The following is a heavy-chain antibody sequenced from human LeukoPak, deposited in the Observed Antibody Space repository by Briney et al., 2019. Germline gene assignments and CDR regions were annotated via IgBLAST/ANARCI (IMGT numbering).Heavy chain of an antibody. CDR1: GGSISSSSYY. CDR2: IYYSGST. D-gene: IGHD2/OR15-2a*01. J-gene: IGHJ3*02. Sequence: SETPSLTCTVSGGSISSSSYYWGWIRQPPGKGLEWIGSIYYSGSTYYNPSLKSRVTISVDTSKNQFSLKLSSVTAEDTAVYYCARNLITFYQVLGAFDIWGQGTMVTVSS. CDR3: ARNLITFYQVLGAFDI. V-gene: IGHV4-39*07.